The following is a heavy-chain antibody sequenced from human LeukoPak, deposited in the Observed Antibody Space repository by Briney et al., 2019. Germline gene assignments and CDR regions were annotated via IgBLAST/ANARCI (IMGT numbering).Heavy chain of an antibody. V-gene: IGHV4-61*01. CDR2: IYYSGST. Sequence: SQTLSLTCGVSGDSSSSGSFAWSWIRQPPGKGLEWIGYIYYSGSTNYNPSLKSRVTISVDTSKNQFSLKLSSVTAADTAVYHCARDNWNYGSSMDVWGQGTTVTVSS. J-gene: IGHJ6*02. CDR3: ARDNWNYGSSMDV. D-gene: IGHD1-7*01. CDR1: GDSSSSGSFA.